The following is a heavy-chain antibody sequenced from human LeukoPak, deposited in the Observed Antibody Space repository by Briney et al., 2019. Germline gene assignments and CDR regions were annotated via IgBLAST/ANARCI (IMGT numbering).Heavy chain of an antibody. CDR2: INPSGGST. Sequence: ASVKVSCKASGYNFIRYYMHWVRQAPGQGLEWMGIINPSGGSTSYAQKFQDRVTMTRDTSTSTVYMELSSLKSEDTAVYYCAREDVVLVDTIRYYYYGMDAWGQGTTVTVSS. CDR1: GYNFIRYY. J-gene: IGHJ6*02. CDR3: AREDVVLVDTIRYYYYGMDA. V-gene: IGHV1-46*01. D-gene: IGHD5-18*01.